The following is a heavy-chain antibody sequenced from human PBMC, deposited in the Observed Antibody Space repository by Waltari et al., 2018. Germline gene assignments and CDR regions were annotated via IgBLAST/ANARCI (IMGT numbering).Heavy chain of an antibody. Sequence: QVQLQESGPGQVKPSETLSRTCDVSRGSLRSHYWSWVRRPPGKGLGWIGYIYYNGATNYNPSLMSRVTISVDTAKNQFSLKLTSVTAADTAVYYCARDRVVPADEPDYYGLDVWGQGTTVTVSS. CDR2: IYYNGAT. CDR3: ARDRVVPADEPDYYGLDV. J-gene: IGHJ6*02. V-gene: IGHV4-59*11. D-gene: IGHD2-2*01. CDR1: RGSLRSHY.